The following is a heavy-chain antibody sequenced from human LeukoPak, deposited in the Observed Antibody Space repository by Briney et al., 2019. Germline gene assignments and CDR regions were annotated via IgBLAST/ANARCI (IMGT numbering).Heavy chain of an antibody. Sequence: GASVKVSCKASGYTFTCYAIHWVRQAPGQRLEWMGWISAGNGNTKYSQNFQGRVTFISNTSATTAFMELSSLRSEDAAVYYCARDSGSGSNDYWGQGTLVTVSS. V-gene: IGHV1-3*01. D-gene: IGHD1-26*01. J-gene: IGHJ4*02. CDR3: ARDSGSGSNDY. CDR1: GYTFTCYA. CDR2: ISAGNGNT.